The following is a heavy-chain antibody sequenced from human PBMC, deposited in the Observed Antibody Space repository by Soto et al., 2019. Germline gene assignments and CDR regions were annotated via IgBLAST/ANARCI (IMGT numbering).Heavy chain of an antibody. D-gene: IGHD3-3*01. Sequence: QVQLQESGPGLVKPSQTLSLTCTVSGGSISSGDYYWSWIRQHPGKGLEWIGYIYYSGSTYYNPSXNXRLXISVDTSKNQFSLELSSVTAADTAVYYCARWWSGSRQGFDPWGQGTLVTVSS. CDR2: IYYSGST. V-gene: IGHV4-31*03. CDR3: ARWWSGSRQGFDP. CDR1: GGSISSGDYY. J-gene: IGHJ5*02.